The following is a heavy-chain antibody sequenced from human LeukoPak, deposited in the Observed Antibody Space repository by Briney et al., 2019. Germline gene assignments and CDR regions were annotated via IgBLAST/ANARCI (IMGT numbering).Heavy chain of an antibody. J-gene: IGHJ4*02. D-gene: IGHD6-19*01. CDR2: IYHSGSA. CDR3: ARASGSGWYTRYFFDY. Sequence: PSETLSLTCTVSGGSISSYYWSWIRQPPGQGLEWIGSIYHSGSAYYNPSLKSRVIMSVDTSKNQLSLNLRSVTAADRAVYYCARASGSGWYTRYFFDYWGQGTLVTVSS. CDR1: GGSISSYY. V-gene: IGHV4-59*04.